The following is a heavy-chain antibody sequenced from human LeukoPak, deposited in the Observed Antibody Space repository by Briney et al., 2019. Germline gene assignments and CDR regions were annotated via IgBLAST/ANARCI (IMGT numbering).Heavy chain of an antibody. V-gene: IGHV4-59*01. D-gene: IGHD6-19*01. CDR1: GGSISSDY. CDR3: ARASQQWLVQDAFDI. J-gene: IGHJ3*02. Sequence: SETLSLTCSVSGGSISSDYWSWIRQTPEKGLEWIGYIYYSGSTNYNPSLKSRVTISVDTSKKQFSLKLSSVTAADTAVYYCARASQQWLVQDAFDIWGQGTMVTVSS. CDR2: IYYSGST.